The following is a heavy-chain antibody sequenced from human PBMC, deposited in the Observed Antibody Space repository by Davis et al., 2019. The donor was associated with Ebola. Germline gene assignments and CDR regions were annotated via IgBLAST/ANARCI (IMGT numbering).Heavy chain of an antibody. CDR2: IKQDGSEK. CDR3: ARGPSTGNSFSY. CDR1: GFTFSSYA. V-gene: IGHV3-7*01. Sequence: GESLKISCAASGFTFSSYAMSWVRQAPGKGLEWVANIKQDGSEKYYVDSVKGRFTISRDNAKNSLYLQMNSLRVEDTAVYYCARGPSTGNSFSYWGQGTLVTVSS. J-gene: IGHJ4*02. D-gene: IGHD6-13*01.